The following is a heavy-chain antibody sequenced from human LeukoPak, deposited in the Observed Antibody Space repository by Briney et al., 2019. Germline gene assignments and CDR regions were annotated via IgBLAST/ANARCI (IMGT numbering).Heavy chain of an antibody. CDR3: AKSNGYGLIDY. V-gene: IGHV4-39*01. CDR1: GASISSSNYY. D-gene: IGHD5-12*01. J-gene: IGHJ4*02. Sequence: ASETLSLTCAVSGASISSSNYYWGWVRQSPGKGLEWIGNIYSSGNTYYNASLKSRVTMYIDTSKNQFSLKLSSVTAADTAMYYCAKSNGYGLIDYWGQGTLVTVSS. CDR2: IYSSGNT.